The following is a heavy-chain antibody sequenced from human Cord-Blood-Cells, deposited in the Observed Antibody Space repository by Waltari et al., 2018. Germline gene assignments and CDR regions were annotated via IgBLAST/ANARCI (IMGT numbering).Heavy chain of an antibody. V-gene: IGHV4-38-2*01. J-gene: IGHJ4*02. D-gene: IGHD2-21*01. CDR1: GYSISSGYY. CDR3: ACGYCGGDCYHDY. Sequence: QVQLQESGPGLVKPSETLSLTCAVSGYSISSGYYWGWIRQPPGKGLEWIGSIYHSGSTYYNPSLKSRVTISVDTSKNQFSLKLSSVTAADTAVYYCACGYCGGDCYHDYWGQGTLVTVSS. CDR2: IYHSGST.